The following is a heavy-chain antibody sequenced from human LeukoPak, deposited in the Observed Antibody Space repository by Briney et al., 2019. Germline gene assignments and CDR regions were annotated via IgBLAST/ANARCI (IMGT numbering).Heavy chain of an antibody. J-gene: IGHJ4*02. D-gene: IGHD6-19*01. CDR3: AKAGSSGWSSSGGDY. V-gene: IGHV3-23*01. CDR2: ISGSGGST. Sequence: GGSLRPSCAASGFTFNNFAISWVRQAPGKGLEWVSTISGSGGSTFYADSVKGRFPISRDNSKNTLFLQMNSLRVEDTAIYYCAKAGSSGWSSSGGDYWGQGSLVTVSS. CDR1: GFTFNNFA.